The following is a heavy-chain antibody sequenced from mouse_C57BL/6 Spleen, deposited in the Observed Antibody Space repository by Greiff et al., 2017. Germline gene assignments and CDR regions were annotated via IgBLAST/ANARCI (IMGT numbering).Heavy chain of an antibody. D-gene: IGHD1-1*01. Sequence: VQLQQSGPELVKPGASVKISCKASGYSFTDYNMNWVKQSNGKSLEWIGVINPNYGTTSYNQKFKGKATLTVDQSSSTAYMQLNSRTSEDSAVYYCARRDYYGSSHYFDYWGQGTTLTVSS. CDR2: INPNYGTT. CDR1: GYSFTDYN. J-gene: IGHJ2*01. CDR3: ARRDYYGSSHYFDY. V-gene: IGHV1-39*01.